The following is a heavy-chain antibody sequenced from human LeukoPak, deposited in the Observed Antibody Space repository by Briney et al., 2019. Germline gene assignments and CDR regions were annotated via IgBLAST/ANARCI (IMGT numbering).Heavy chain of an antibody. CDR1: GFTFSDYY. V-gene: IGHV3-11*01. Sequence: LGGSLRLSCAASGFTFSDYYMSWIRQAPGKGLGWVSYISSSGSTISYADSVKGRFTISRDNAKNSLYLQMNSLRAEDTAVYYCARVEYCSSTSCYSPKRNYYYYGMDVWGQGTTVTVSS. CDR3: ARVEYCSSTSCYSPKRNYYYYGMDV. D-gene: IGHD2-2*02. CDR2: ISSSGSTI. J-gene: IGHJ6*02.